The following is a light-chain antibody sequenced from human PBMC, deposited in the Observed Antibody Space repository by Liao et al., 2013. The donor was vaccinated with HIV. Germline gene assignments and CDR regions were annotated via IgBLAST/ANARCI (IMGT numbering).Light chain of an antibody. J-gene: IGLJ1*01. CDR2: YDS. V-gene: IGLV3-21*01. CDR1: NIGSKS. CDR3: QAWAGSTENV. Sequence: SYVLTQPPSVSVAPGKTARITCGGNNIGSKSVHWYQQKPGQAPVLVIYYDSDRPSGIPERFSGSNSGNTATLTISGTQAMDEADYYCQAWAGSTENVFGPGTKVIVL.